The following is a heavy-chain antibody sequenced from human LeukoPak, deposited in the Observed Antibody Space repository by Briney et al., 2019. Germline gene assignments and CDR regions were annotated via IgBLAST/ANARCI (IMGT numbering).Heavy chain of an antibody. CDR3: AREGDSYYDSSGSKAEGFDY. CDR1: GFTFSSYA. D-gene: IGHD3-22*01. CDR2: ISYDGSNK. J-gene: IGHJ4*02. V-gene: IGHV3-30-3*01. Sequence: PGGSLRLSCAASGFTFSSYAMHWVRQAPGKGLEWVAVISYDGSNKYYADSVKGRFTISRDNSKNTLYLQMNSLRAEDTAVYYCAREGDSYYDSSGSKAEGFDYWGQGTLVTVSS.